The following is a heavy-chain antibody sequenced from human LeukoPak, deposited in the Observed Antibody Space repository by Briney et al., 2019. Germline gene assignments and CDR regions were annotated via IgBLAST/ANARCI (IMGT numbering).Heavy chain of an antibody. CDR1: GGTFSSYA. J-gene: IGHJ5*02. D-gene: IGHD3-10*01. CDR2: IIPIFGTA. Sequence: ASVKVSCKASGGTFSSYAISWVRQAPGQGLEWMGGIIPIFGTANYAQKFQGRVTITADESTSTAYMELSSLRSEDTAVYYCARDDFTMVRGVRENWFDPWGQGTLVTVSS. V-gene: IGHV1-69*13. CDR3: ARDDFTMVRGVRENWFDP.